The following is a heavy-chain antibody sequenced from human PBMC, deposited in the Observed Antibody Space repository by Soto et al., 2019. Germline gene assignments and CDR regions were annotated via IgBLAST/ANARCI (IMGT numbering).Heavy chain of an antibody. CDR2: ISNDGSDK. V-gene: IGHV3-30*18. J-gene: IGHJ4*02. CDR1: GFTFSTYG. CDR3: AKNRGNYYDSLGVLDY. Sequence: SLRLSCAASGFTFSTYGMHWVRQAPGKGLEWVAVISNDGSDKYYADSVKGRFTISRDNSKNTLYLQMNSLRAEDTAVYYCAKNRGNYYDSLGVLDYWGQGTLVTVSS. D-gene: IGHD3-22*01.